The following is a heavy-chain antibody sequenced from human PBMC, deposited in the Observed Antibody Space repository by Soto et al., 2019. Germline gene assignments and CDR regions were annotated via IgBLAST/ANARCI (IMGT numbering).Heavy chain of an antibody. Sequence: PSETLSLTCAVYGGSFSGYYWSWIRQPPGKGLEWIGEINHSGSTNYNPSLKSRVTISVDTSKNQFSLKLSSVTAADTAVYYCARDLWLEYKFGYWGQGTLVTVSS. CDR3: ARDLWLEYKFGY. V-gene: IGHV4-34*01. CDR1: GGSFSGYY. D-gene: IGHD6-19*01. CDR2: INHSGST. J-gene: IGHJ4*02.